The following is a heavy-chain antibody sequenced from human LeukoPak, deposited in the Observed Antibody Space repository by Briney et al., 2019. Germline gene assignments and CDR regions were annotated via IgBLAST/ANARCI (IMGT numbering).Heavy chain of an antibody. J-gene: IGHJ3*02. Sequence: GESLKISCKGSGYSFTSYWISWVRQMPGNGVEWLGRINPSDSYTNYSPPFQGHVTISADMSISTACLQWSSLKASDTAMYYCARRRSGYDYAFDTWGQGTMVTVSS. CDR3: ARRRSGYDYAFDT. V-gene: IGHV5-10-1*01. CDR1: GYSFTSYW. CDR2: INPSDSYT. D-gene: IGHD5-12*01.